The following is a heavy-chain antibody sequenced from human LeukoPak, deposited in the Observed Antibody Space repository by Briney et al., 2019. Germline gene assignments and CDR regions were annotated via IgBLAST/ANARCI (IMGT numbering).Heavy chain of an antibody. J-gene: IGHJ4*02. CDR2: INAGNGNT. CDR3: ARGEGANYYYDSSGYLPGDY. V-gene: IGHV1-3*01. CDR1: GYTFTSYA. D-gene: IGHD3-22*01. Sequence: ASVKVSCKASGYTFTSYAMHWVRQAPGQRLEWMGWINAGNGNTKYSQKFQGRVTMTRDTSTSTVYMELSSLRSEDTAVYYCARGEGANYYYDSSGYLPGDYWGQGTLVTVSS.